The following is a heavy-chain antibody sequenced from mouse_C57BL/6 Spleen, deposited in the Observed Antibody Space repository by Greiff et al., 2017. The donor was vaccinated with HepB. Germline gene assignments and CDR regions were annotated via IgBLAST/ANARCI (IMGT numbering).Heavy chain of an antibody. CDR1: GFTFSDYG. Sequence: EVQRVESGGGLVKPGGSLKLSCAASGFTFSDYGMHWVRQAPERGLEWVAYISSGSSTIYYADTVKGRFTISRDNAKNTLFLQMTSLRSEDTAMYYCARPDWEVYYFDYWGQGTTLTVSS. CDR2: ISSGSSTI. J-gene: IGHJ2*01. CDR3: ARPDWEVYYFDY. V-gene: IGHV5-17*01. D-gene: IGHD4-1*01.